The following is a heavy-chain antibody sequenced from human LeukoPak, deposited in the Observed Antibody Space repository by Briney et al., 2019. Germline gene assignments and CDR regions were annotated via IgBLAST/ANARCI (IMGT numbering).Heavy chain of an antibody. CDR2: IIPILGIA. CDR3: ARLLGSSYSSGWYGRDDAFGI. Sequence: SVKVSCKASGGTFSSYAISWVRQAPGQGLEWMGRIIPILGIANYAQKFQGRVTITADKSTSTAYMELSSLRSEDTAVYYCARLLGSSYSSGWYGRDDAFGIWGQGTMVTVSS. D-gene: IGHD6-19*01. V-gene: IGHV1-69*04. CDR1: GGTFSSYA. J-gene: IGHJ3*02.